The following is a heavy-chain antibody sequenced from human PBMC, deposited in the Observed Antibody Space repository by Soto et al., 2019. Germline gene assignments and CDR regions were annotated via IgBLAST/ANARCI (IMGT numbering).Heavy chain of an antibody. Sequence: QVQLVQSGAEVKKPGSSVKVSCKASGGTFSSYAISWVRQAPGQGLEWMGGIIPIFGTANYAQKFQGRVTITADKSTRTAYMELSSLRSEDTAVYYCARDRGYCSSTSCFGNWFDPWGQGTLVPLS. V-gene: IGHV1-69*06. CDR2: IIPIFGTA. D-gene: IGHD2-2*01. J-gene: IGHJ5*02. CDR1: GGTFSSYA. CDR3: ARDRGYCSSTSCFGNWFDP.